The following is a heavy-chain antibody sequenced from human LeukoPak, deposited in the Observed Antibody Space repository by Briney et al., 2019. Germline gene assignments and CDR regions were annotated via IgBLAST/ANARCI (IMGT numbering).Heavy chain of an antibody. CDR3: ARHRVRFRFDP. J-gene: IGHJ5*02. D-gene: IGHD3-10*01. Sequence: SETLSLTCTVSGGSISSYYWSWIRQPPGKGLEWIGYIYTSGSTNYNPSPKSRVTISVDTSKNQFSLKLSSVTAADTAVYYCARHRVRFRFDPWGQGTLVTVSS. CDR2: IYTSGST. V-gene: IGHV4-4*09. CDR1: GGSISSYY.